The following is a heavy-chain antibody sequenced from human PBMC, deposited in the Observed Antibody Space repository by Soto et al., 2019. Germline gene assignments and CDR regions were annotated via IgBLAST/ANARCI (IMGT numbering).Heavy chain of an antibody. Sequence: GGSRSLSCAASGFIFSSYAMTWVRPAPGKGLEWVSTISSSGDSTYYADSVKGRLTISRDNPKNTLYLQMNSLRAEDTAAYYCTKRLYYNSGSFEYWGQGTLVTVSS. CDR2: ISSSGDST. CDR1: GFIFSSYA. J-gene: IGHJ4*02. V-gene: IGHV3-23*01. CDR3: TKRLYYNSGSFEY. D-gene: IGHD3-10*01.